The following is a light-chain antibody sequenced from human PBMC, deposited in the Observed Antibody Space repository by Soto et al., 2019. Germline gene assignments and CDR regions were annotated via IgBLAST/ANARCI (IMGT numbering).Light chain of an antibody. CDR2: GAS. Sequence: ETVMTQSPATLSVSPGERATLSCRASQSVNSNLAWYQQKPGQAPRLLIYGASTRATGIPARFSGSGSGTEFTLTISNLQSADLAVYYCQQYNNWPGTFGQGTKVEIK. CDR1: QSVNSN. V-gene: IGKV3-15*01. J-gene: IGKJ2*01. CDR3: QQYNNWPGT.